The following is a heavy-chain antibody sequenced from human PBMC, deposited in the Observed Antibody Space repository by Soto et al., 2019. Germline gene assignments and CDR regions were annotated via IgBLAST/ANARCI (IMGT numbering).Heavy chain of an antibody. CDR2: INSDGSGT. CDR3: ANGAKKPDAFDF. J-gene: IGHJ3*01. V-gene: IGHV3-74*01. Sequence: EVQLVESGGALVQPGGSLRLSCAASGLIFSNNYMQWVRQAPGKGLVWVSRINSDGSGTNYADSVKGRFTISRDNARNTLYLQTNSLRDEDTAVYYCANGAKKPDAFDFWGQGTMATVSS. D-gene: IGHD4-17*01. CDR1: GLIFSNNY.